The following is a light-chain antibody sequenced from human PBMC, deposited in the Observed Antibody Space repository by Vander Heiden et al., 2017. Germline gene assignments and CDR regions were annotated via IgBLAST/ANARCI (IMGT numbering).Light chain of an antibody. CDR3: QQYYSNPWT. CDR2: CAS. Sequence: DMVITHSPDSLAVSLVERATINCQSSHSVLYSSNNKNDLAWYQQKPGQPPKLLIYCASTRECGVPDRFSGSGSGTDFTLTISSLQAEDVAVYYCQQYYSNPWTFGQGTKVEIK. V-gene: IGKV4-1*01. J-gene: IGKJ1*01. CDR1: HSVLYSSNNKND.